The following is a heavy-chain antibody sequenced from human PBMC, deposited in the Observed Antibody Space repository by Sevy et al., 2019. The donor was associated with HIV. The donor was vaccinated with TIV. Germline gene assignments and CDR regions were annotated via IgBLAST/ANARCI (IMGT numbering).Heavy chain of an antibody. CDR3: ARTIVSGTMVDIDY. D-gene: IGHD1-26*01. Sequence: ASVKVSCKASGYTFTDYWIHWVRQAPGQGLEWMGRIKPSGGAPNYARMFQDRITVTSDTSITTAYLELNYLSSDDTDVYYCARTIVSGTMVDIDYWGQGTLVTVSS. CDR1: GYTFTDYW. CDR2: IKPSGGAP. J-gene: IGHJ4*02. V-gene: IGHV1-2*05.